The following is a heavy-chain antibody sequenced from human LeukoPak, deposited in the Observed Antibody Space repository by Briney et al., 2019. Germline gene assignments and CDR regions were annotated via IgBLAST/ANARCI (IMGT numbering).Heavy chain of an antibody. CDR2: IIPILGIA. J-gene: IGHJ4*02. D-gene: IGHD6-13*01. V-gene: IGHV1-69*04. CDR1: GGTFSSYA. CDR3: ASKSSSWYRTPYYFDY. Sequence: ASVKVSCKASGGTFSSYAISWVRQAPGQGLEWMGRIIPILGIANYAQKFQGRVTITADKSTSTAYMELSSLRSEDTAVYYCASKSSSWYRTPYYFDYWGQGTLVTVSS.